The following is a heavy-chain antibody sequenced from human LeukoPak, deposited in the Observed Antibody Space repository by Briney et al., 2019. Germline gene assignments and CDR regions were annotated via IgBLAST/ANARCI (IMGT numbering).Heavy chain of an antibody. CDR3: ARDSSQNYDFWSGYSDY. V-gene: IGHV4-4*07. D-gene: IGHD3-3*01. CDR2: IYTSGST. J-gene: IGHJ4*02. CDR1: GGSISSYY. Sequence: SETLSLTCTVPGGSISSYYWSWIRQPAGKGLEWIGRIYTSGSTNYNPSLKSRVTMSVDTSKNQFSLKLSSVTAADTAVYYCARDSSQNYDFWSGYSDYWGQGTLVTVSS.